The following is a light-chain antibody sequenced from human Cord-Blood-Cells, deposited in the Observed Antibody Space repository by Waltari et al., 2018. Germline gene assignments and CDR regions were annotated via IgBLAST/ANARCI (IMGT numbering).Light chain of an antibody. V-gene: IGLV2-23*01. J-gene: IGLJ2*01. CDR3: CSYAGSSNVV. Sequence: QSSLTQPASVSGSPGQSITISCTGTSSDVGSYNLVSWYQQHPGKAPKHMIYEGSKRPSGVSNRFSGSKSGNTASLTISGLQAEDEADYYCCSYAGSSNVVFGGGTKLTVL. CDR1: SSDVGSYNL. CDR2: EGS.